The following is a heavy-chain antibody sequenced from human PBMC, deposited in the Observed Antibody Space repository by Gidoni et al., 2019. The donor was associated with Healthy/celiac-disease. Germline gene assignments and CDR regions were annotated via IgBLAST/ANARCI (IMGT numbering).Heavy chain of an antibody. J-gene: IGHJ4*02. V-gene: IGHV1-8*01. Sequence: QVQLVQSGAEVKKPGASVKVSCKASGYTFTSYDINWVRQATGQGLEWMGWMNPNSGNTGYAQKFQGRVTMTRNTSISTAYMELSSLRSEDTAVYYCARVYYYDSSGYYYFHYWGQGTLVTVSS. CDR1: GYTFTSYD. CDR3: ARVYYYDSSGYYYFHY. CDR2: MNPNSGNT. D-gene: IGHD3-22*01.